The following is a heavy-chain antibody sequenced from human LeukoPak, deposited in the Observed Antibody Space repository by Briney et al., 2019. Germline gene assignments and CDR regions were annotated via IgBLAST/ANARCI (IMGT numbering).Heavy chain of an antibody. V-gene: IGHV3-48*01. Sequence: GGSLRLSCAASGFTFSSYSMNWVRQAPGKELEWVSYISSSSSTIYYADSVKGRFTISRDNAKNSLYLQMNSLRAEDTAVYYCAREGGGYNNRGFDYWGQGTLVTVSS. CDR1: GFTFSSYS. J-gene: IGHJ4*02. D-gene: IGHD5-24*01. CDR2: ISSSSSTI. CDR3: AREGGGYNNRGFDY.